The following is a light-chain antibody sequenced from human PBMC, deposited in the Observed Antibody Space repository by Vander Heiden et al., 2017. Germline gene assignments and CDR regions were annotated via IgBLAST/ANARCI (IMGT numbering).Light chain of an antibody. CDR3: QQRDSTPYT. CDR2: AAS. CDR1: QSISSY. J-gene: IGKJ2*01. V-gene: IGKV1-39*01. Sequence: DIQMTQSPSSLSASVGDRVTITCRASQSISSYLNWYQQKPGKAPKLLIYAASSLQSGVPSRFSGSGSGTDCTLTISRLQPEDFATYYCQQRDSTPYTFGQGTKVEIK.